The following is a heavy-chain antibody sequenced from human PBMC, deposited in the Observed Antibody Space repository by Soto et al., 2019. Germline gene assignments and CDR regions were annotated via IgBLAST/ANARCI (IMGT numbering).Heavy chain of an antibody. J-gene: IGHJ4*02. CDR2: ISYDGGDK. D-gene: IGHD3-16*01. V-gene: IGHV3-30-3*01. Sequence: RLSCAASGFTFSSYAMHWVRQAPGKGLEWVAVISYDGGDKYYGDSVKGRFTISRDHSKNTLYLQMNSLRTGDTAMYYCARGGRWLQGNDYWGRGTLVTVSS. CDR3: ARGGRWLQGNDY. CDR1: GFTFSSYA.